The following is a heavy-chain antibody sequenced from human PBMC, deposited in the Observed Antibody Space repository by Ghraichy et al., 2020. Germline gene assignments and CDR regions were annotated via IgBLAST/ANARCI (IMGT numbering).Heavy chain of an antibody. Sequence: SETLSLTCTVSGGSISSYYWSWIRQPPGKGLEWIGYIYYNGNTNYNPSLKSRVTISLDTSKTQFSLKLNSVSAADTAVYYCARHDYGDYPGSSDYFDYWGQGTLVTVSS. V-gene: IGHV4-59*08. CDR1: GGSISSYY. D-gene: IGHD4-17*01. J-gene: IGHJ4*02. CDR2: IYYNGNT. CDR3: ARHDYGDYPGSSDYFDY.